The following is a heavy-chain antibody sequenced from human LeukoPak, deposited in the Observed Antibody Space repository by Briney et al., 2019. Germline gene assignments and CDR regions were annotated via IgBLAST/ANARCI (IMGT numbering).Heavy chain of an antibody. D-gene: IGHD3-3*01. CDR3: AQDMGFWSGSIDP. Sequence: GGSLRLTCAASGFTFDDYAMHWVRQAPGKGLEWVSLISGDGGSTYYADSVKGRFTISRDNSKNSLYLQMNSLRTEDTALYYCAQDMGFWSGSIDPWGQGTLVTVSS. J-gene: IGHJ5*02. V-gene: IGHV3-43*02. CDR2: ISGDGGST. CDR1: GFTFDDYA.